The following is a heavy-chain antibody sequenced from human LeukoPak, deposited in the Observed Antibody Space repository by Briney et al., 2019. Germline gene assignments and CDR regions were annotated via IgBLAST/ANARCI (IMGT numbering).Heavy chain of an antibody. CDR3: ARHSGHSSTNDAFDI. CDR2: IYTSGST. CDR1: GGSISSYY. D-gene: IGHD6-13*01. V-gene: IGHV4-4*07. J-gene: IGHJ3*02. Sequence: SETLSLTCTVSGGSISSYYWSWIRQPAGKGLEWIGRIYTSGSTNYTPSLKSRVTMSVDTSKNQFSLKLSSVTAADTAVYYCARHSGHSSTNDAFDIWGQGTMVIVSS.